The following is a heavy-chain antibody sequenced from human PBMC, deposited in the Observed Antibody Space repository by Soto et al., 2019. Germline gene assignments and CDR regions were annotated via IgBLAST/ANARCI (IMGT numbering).Heavy chain of an antibody. J-gene: IGHJ5*02. CDR2: IYYSGST. CDR1: GGSISSVDYY. CDR3: ARDLLNYDILTGHYPVWFDP. V-gene: IGHV4-30-4*01. D-gene: IGHD3-9*01. Sequence: ASETLSLTCTVSGGSISSVDYYWSWIRQPPGKGLEWIGYIYYSGSTYYNPSLKSRVTISLDTSKNQFSLELTSVTAADTAVYYCARDLLNYDILTGHYPVWFDPWGQGSLVTVSS.